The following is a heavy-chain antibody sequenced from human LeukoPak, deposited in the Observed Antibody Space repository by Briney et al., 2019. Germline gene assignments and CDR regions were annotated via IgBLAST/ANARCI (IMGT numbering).Heavy chain of an antibody. V-gene: IGHV3-23*01. CDR3: ALRPSITMVRGVTSIDY. CDR1: GFTFSSYA. CDR2: ISGSGGST. Sequence: PGGSLRLSCAASGFTFSSYAMSWVRQAPGKGLEWVSAISGSGGSTYYADSVKGRFTISRDNSKNTLYLQMNSLRAEDTAVYYCALRPSITMVRGVTSIDYWGQGTLVTVSS. J-gene: IGHJ4*02. D-gene: IGHD3-10*01.